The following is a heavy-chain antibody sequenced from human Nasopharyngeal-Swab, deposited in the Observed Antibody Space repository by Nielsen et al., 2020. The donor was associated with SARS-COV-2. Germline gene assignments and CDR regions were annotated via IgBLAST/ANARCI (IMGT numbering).Heavy chain of an antibody. CDR3: ARRSDCSSTSCRSAFDI. Sequence: WIRQPPGKGLEWIGYIYYSGSTNYNPSLKSRVTISVDTSKNQFSLKLSSVTAADTAVYYCARRSDCSSTSCRSAFDIWGQGTMVTVSS. CDR2: IYYSGST. V-gene: IGHV4-59*08. J-gene: IGHJ3*02. D-gene: IGHD2-2*01.